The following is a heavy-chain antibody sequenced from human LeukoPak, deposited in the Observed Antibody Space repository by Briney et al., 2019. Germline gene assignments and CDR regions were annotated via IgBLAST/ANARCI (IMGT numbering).Heavy chain of an antibody. CDR3: ARGGGYENEPFDY. CDR2: ISYDGSNK. V-gene: IGHV3-30*04. D-gene: IGHD5-12*01. CDR1: GFTFSSYA. J-gene: IGHJ4*02. Sequence: GGSLRLSCAASGFTFSSYAMHWVRQAPGEGLEWVAVISYDGSNKYYADSVKGRFTISRDNSKNTLYLQMNSLRAEDTAVYYCARGGGYENEPFDYWGQGTLVTVSS.